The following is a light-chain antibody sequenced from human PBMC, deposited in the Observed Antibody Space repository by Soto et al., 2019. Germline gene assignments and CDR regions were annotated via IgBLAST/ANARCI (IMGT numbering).Light chain of an antibody. CDR3: ASWDDSLNGPL. J-gene: IGLJ3*02. Sequence: QSVLTQPPSVSAAPSQRVTISCSGSSSNIGSNAVYWYQQVPGKAPKLVTHYDDRVASGVSDRFSGSKSGTSASLVISGLQSEDEADYYCASWDDSLNGPLFGGGTKLTVL. V-gene: IGLV1-36*01. CDR1: SSNIGSNA. CDR2: YDD.